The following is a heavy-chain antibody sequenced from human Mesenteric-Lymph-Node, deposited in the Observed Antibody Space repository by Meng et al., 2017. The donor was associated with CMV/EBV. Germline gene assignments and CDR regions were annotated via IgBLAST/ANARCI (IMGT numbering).Heavy chain of an antibody. V-gene: IGHV4-39*07. CDR1: GDSISSSSNY. Sequence: SETLSLTCTVSGDSISSSSNYWGWIRQPPGKGLEWIGTSYYSGSTYYSPSLKSRVTISIDTSKNQFSLKLSSVTAADTAVYYCARCPVIPTAMDDWGQGTLVTVSS. J-gene: IGHJ4*02. D-gene: IGHD2-2*01. CDR3: ARCPVIPTAMDD. CDR2: SYYSGST.